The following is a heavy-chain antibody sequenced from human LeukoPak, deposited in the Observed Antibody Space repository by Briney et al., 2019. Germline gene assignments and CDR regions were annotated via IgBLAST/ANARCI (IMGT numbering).Heavy chain of an antibody. Sequence: GGSLRLSCAASGFTVSSSYMSWVRQAPGKGLEWVSVIYSGGKTYYADAVKGRFTISRDNSRNTVYLQMNSLRAEDTAVYYCARVIGNYNASGSHYVFDYWGQGTLVTVSS. CDR2: IYSGGKT. CDR3: ARVIGNYNASGSHYVFDY. V-gene: IGHV3-53*01. D-gene: IGHD3-10*01. J-gene: IGHJ4*02. CDR1: GFTVSSSY.